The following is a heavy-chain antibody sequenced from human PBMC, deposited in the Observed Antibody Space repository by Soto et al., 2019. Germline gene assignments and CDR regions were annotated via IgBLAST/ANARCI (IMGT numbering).Heavy chain of an antibody. CDR3: ARQGFGQLHGLVDV. Sequence: SETLSLTCSVSGGSITSHYCSWFRQPPGKGLEWIGYIHHSGSTSYNPSLNSRVTMSVDTSKSQFSIKVSSVTAADTALYYCARQGFGQLHGLVDVWGPGTTVTVS. D-gene: IGHD3-10*01. J-gene: IGHJ6*02. CDR2: IHHSGST. CDR1: GGSITSHY. V-gene: IGHV4-59*08.